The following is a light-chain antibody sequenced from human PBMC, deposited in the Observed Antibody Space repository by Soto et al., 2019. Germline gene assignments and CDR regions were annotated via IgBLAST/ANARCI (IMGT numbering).Light chain of an antibody. J-gene: IGKJ4*01. V-gene: IGKV3-11*01. CDR3: QQRSNWPLT. CDR2: DAS. CDR1: QSVSSY. Sequence: ETVLTQSPATLSWSPGERATLSCRASQSVSSYLAWYQQKPGQAPRLLISDASNRATGIPARFSGSGSGTDFTLTISSLEPEDFAVYYCQQRSNWPLTFGGGTKVEIK.